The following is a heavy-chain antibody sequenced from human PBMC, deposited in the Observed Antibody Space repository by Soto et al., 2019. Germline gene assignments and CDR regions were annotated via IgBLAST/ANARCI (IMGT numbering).Heavy chain of an antibody. CDR2: IYYSGST. V-gene: IGHV4-31*03. Sequence: SETLSLTCTVSGGSISSGGYYWSWIRQHPGKGLEWIGYIYYSGSTYYNPSLKSRVTISVDTSKNQFSLKLSSVTAADTAVYYCARDHDFSAVDPWGQGTLVTSPQ. CDR3: ARDHDFSAVDP. CDR1: GGSISSGGYY. D-gene: IGHD3-3*01. J-gene: IGHJ5*02.